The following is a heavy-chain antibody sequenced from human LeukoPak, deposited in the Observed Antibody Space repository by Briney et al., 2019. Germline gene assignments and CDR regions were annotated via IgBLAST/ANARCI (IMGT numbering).Heavy chain of an antibody. CDR2: ISGSGGST. CDR3: AKDVRVGGGGMDV. J-gene: IGHJ6*02. CDR1: GFTFSSYA. V-gene: IGHV3-23*01. D-gene: IGHD1-26*01. Sequence: QPGGSLRLSCAASGFTFSSYAMSWVRQAPGKGLECVSVISGSGGSTHYADSVKGRLTISRDNSKNTLSLQMNSLRAEDTAVYYCAKDVRVGGGGMDVWGQGTPVTVSS.